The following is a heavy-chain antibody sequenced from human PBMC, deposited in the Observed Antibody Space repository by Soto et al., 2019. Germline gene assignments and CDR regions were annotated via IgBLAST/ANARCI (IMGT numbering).Heavy chain of an antibody. V-gene: IGHV3-30-3*01. Sequence: QVQLVESGGGVVQPGRSLRLSCAASGFTFSSYAMHWVRQAPGKGLDWVAIITYDGTNTRCADSVKGRFSISRYNSNNMLFPQTNSLVFDDMAVYCCVRRDRYGCPESANYAVDVWGRGTTVIVAS. CDR3: VRRDRYGCPESANYAVDV. CDR1: GFTFSSYA. D-gene: IGHD2-15*01. J-gene: IGHJ6*02. CDR2: ITYDGTNT.